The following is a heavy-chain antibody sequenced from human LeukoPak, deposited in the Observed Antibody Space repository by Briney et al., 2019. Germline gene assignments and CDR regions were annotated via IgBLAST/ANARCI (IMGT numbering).Heavy chain of an antibody. CDR1: GFTFSDYY. J-gene: IGHJ6*02. D-gene: IGHD6-13*01. V-gene: IGHV3-11*05. Sequence: PGGSLRLSCAASGFTFSDYYISWIRQAPGKGLEWVSYISSSSSYTNYADSVKGRFTISRDNARNSLYLQMNSLRAEDTAVYYCARDSAAAGTNYYYGMDVWGQGTTVTVSS. CDR3: ARDSAAAGTNYYYGMDV. CDR2: ISSSSSYT.